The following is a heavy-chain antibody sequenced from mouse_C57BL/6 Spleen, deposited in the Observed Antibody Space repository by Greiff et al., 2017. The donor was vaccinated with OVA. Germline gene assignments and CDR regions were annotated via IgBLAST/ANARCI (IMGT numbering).Heavy chain of an antibody. V-gene: IGHV1-50*01. CDR3: AKGEELGPFDY. D-gene: IGHD4-1*01. J-gene: IGHJ2*01. CDR1: GYTFTSYW. CDR2: IDPSDSYT. Sequence: QVQLQQPGAELVKPGASVKLSCKASGYTFTSYWMQWVKQRPGQGLEWIGEIDPSDSYTNYNQKFKGKATLTVDTSSSTAYMQLSSLTSEDSAFFYCAKGEELGPFDYWGQGTTLTVSS.